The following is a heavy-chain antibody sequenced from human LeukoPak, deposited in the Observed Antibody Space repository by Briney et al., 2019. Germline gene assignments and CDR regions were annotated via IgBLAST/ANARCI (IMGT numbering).Heavy chain of an antibody. J-gene: IGHJ1*01. Sequence: PGGSLRLSCAASGFTFSRYWMHWVRQAPGRGLVWVSRINGDGSSIRYADSVKGRFTNPRDNAKNTLYLQMNSLRAEDTAVYYCARDYDSSGYYSFQHWGQGTLVTVSS. D-gene: IGHD3-22*01. CDR2: INGDGSSI. V-gene: IGHV3-74*01. CDR3: ARDYDSSGYYSFQH. CDR1: GFTFSRYW.